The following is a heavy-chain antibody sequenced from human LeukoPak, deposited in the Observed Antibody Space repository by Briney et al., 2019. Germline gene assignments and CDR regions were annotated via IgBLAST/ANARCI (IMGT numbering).Heavy chain of an antibody. CDR3: ARDPRGAAYNWFDP. J-gene: IGHJ5*02. V-gene: IGHV3-30*02. CDR2: IWYDGSNK. Sequence: GGSLRLSCAASGFTLNNYGMHWVREPPAPGQEWAAFIWYDGSNKYYVDSVNGRFTHSSTNSKSTLSLQMNGHRVEDRPVYYLARDPRGAAYNWFDPWGQGTLVTVSS. D-gene: IGHD3-10*01. CDR1: GFTLNNYG.